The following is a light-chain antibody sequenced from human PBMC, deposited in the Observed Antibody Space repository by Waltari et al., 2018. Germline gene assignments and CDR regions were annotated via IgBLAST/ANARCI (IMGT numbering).Light chain of an antibody. Sequence: DIQMTQSPSSLSASVGDRVTITCRASQSISSYLNWYQQKPGKAPKLLIYAAASLQSGVPSRFSGSGSVTDFTLTISRLQPEDFATYYCQQSYSTPPLTFGGGTKVEIK. CDR3: QQSYSTPPLT. J-gene: IGKJ4*01. V-gene: IGKV1-39*01. CDR1: QSISSY. CDR2: AAA.